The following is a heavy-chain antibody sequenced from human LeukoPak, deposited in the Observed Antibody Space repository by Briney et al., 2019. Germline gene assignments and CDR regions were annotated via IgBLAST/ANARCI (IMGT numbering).Heavy chain of an antibody. J-gene: IGHJ4*02. Sequence: GGSLRLSCAVSGLTFSNNYMSWVRQAPGKGLEWVSSISSSSSYIYYADSVKGRFTISRDNAKNSLYLQMNSLSAEDTAVYYCAREAPESNCGGDCSRIFDFWGQGALVSVSS. V-gene: IGHV3-21*01. CDR1: GLTFSNNY. CDR2: ISSSSSYI. D-gene: IGHD2-21*02. CDR3: AREAPESNCGGDCSRIFDF.